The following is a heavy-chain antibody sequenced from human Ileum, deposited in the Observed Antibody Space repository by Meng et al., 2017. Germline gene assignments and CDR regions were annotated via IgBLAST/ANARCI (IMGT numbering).Heavy chain of an antibody. J-gene: IGHJ4*02. V-gene: IGHV3-23*01. Sequence: GESLKISCAASGFTFSSYAMSWVRQAPGKGLEWVSAISGSGGSTYYADSVKGRFTISRDNSKNTLYLQMNSLRAEDTAVYYCAKDWVARPTAMVTPVDYWGQGTLVTVSS. CDR2: ISGSGGST. CDR3: AKDWVARPTAMVTPVDY. CDR1: GFTFSSYA. D-gene: IGHD5-18*01.